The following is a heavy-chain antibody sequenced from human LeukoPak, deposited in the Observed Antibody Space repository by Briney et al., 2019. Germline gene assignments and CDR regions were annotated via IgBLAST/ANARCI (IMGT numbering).Heavy chain of an antibody. CDR1: GGSIGSYY. CDR3: ARDDDSGSSY. V-gene: IGHV4-59*01. D-gene: IGHD1-26*01. J-gene: IGHJ4*02. CDR2: IYYSGST. Sequence: SETLSLSCTVSGGSIGSYYWSWIRQPPGKGLEWIGYIYYSGSTNYNPSLKSRVTISVDTSKNQFSLKLSSVTAADTAVYYCARDDDSGSSYWGQGTLVTVSS.